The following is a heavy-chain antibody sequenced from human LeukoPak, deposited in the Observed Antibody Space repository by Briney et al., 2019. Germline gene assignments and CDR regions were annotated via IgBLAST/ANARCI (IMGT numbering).Heavy chain of an antibody. V-gene: IGHV6-1*01. D-gene: IGHD1-1*01. J-gene: IGHJ4*02. CDR3: ARSTTGSFDY. Sequence: SQTLSLTCAISGDTVSAITSSWQWIRQSPSRGLEWLGRTYYRSKWYNEYAESVRSRITINPDTSKNQFSLQLNSVTLEDTAIYYCARSTTGSFDYWGQGTLVTVSS. CDR2: TYYRSKWYN. CDR1: GDTVSAITSS.